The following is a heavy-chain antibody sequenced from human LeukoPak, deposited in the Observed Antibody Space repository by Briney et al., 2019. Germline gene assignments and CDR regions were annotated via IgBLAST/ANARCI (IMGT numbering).Heavy chain of an antibody. CDR3: ARDVGYCSGGSCYSAWFDP. Sequence: ASVKVSCKASGYTFTGYYIHWVRQAPGQGLEWMGWINPNSAGTNYAQKFQGRVTMTRDTSISTAYMELSRLRSDDTAVYYCARDVGYCSGGSCYSAWFDPWGQGTLVTVSS. V-gene: IGHV1-2*02. D-gene: IGHD2-15*01. CDR2: INPNSAGT. J-gene: IGHJ5*02. CDR1: GYTFTGYY.